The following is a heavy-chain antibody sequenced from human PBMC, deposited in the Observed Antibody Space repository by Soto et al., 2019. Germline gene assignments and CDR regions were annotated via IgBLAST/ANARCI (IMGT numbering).Heavy chain of an antibody. D-gene: IGHD3-10*01. V-gene: IGHV5-51*01. Sequence: GASLKISCKGFGYIFSTYWIAWARQMPGKGLEWMGIIFVGDSDTRYSPSFKGQVTISADKSIDTAYLEWSSLKASDSAMYYCARLPSYGCPDSWGQGTLVTVSS. CDR2: IFVGDSDT. CDR1: GYIFSTYW. J-gene: IGHJ5*01. CDR3: ARLPSYGCPDS.